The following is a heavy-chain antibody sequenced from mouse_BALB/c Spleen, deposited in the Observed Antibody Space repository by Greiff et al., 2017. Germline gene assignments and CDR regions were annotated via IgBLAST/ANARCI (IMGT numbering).Heavy chain of an antibody. Sequence: VQLQQSGPGLVAPSQSLSITCTVSGFSLTSYGVHWVRQPPGKGLEWLGVIWAGGSTNYNSALMSRLSISKDNSKSQVFLKMNSLQTDDTAMYYCARSYYDYDVGWFAYWGQGTLVTVSA. V-gene: IGHV2-9*02. D-gene: IGHD2-4*01. J-gene: IGHJ3*01. CDR2: IWAGGST. CDR1: GFSLTSYG. CDR3: ARSYYDYDVGWFAY.